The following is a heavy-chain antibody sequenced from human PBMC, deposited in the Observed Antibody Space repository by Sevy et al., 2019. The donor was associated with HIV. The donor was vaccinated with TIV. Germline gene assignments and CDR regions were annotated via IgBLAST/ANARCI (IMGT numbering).Heavy chain of an antibody. D-gene: IGHD2-15*01. CDR1: GFPFSNYA. J-gene: IGHJ6*02. CDR2: LIGGGSRT. CDR3: AKRRVQSGLSGGGANYGWDV. V-gene: IGHV3-23*01. Sequence: GGSLRLSCAASGFPFSNYAMSWIRQARGKGLEWVSTLIGGGSRTYYADSVTGRFTISRDNSKNTLYLQMNSLRADDTAIYYCAKRRVQSGLSGGGANYGWDVCGHGTTVTVSS.